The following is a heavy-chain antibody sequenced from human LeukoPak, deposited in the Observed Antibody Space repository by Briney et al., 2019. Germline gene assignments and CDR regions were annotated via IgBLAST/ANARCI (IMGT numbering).Heavy chain of an antibody. Sequence: VQPGGSLRLSCAASGFGFSSYWMTWVRQAPGKGLEWVANIEPDGSGKNYVDSVKGRSTISRDNAKNSLYLQMRGLRVEDTAVYYCSSQPAVLDLDCWGQGTLVTVSS. J-gene: IGHJ4*02. D-gene: IGHD6-19*01. CDR3: SSQPAVLDLDC. V-gene: IGHV3-7*01. CDR2: IEPDGSGK. CDR1: GFGFSSYW.